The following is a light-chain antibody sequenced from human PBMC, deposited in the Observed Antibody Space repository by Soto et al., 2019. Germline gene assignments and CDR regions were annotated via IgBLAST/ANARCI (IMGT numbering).Light chain of an antibody. CDR2: AAS. Sequence: IQMTQSPSSLSASVADRVTITCRASQSIRRSLNWYQQKPGKAPNLLIYAASSLQTGVPSRFTGSGSGTDFTLTISNLQPEDFAVYYCQQTYSSPRTLGQGTKVDIK. CDR3: QQTYSSPRT. V-gene: IGKV1-39*01. J-gene: IGKJ1*01. CDR1: QSIRRS.